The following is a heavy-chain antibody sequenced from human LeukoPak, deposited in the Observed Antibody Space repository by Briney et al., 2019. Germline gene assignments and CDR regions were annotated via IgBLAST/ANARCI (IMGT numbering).Heavy chain of an antibody. Sequence: GASVKVSCKASGYTFTSYAMNWVRQAPGQGLEWMGWINTNTGNPTYAQGFTGRCVFSLDTSVSTACLHISSLKAEDTAVYYCARVARYCGGDCYWSLTPPNWFDPWGQGTLVTVSS. CDR2: INTNTGNP. V-gene: IGHV7-4-1*02. D-gene: IGHD2-21*02. CDR1: GYTFTSYA. CDR3: ARVARYCGGDCYWSLTPPNWFDP. J-gene: IGHJ5*02.